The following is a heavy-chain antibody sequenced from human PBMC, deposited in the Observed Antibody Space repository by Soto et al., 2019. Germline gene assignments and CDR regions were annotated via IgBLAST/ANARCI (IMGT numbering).Heavy chain of an antibody. Sequence: NPSETLSLTCSVSGYLISSGYYWGWIRQTPGKGLEWLGSIDYSGRTYYNPSLKSRVSTSVDLSKNQFSLNLRSVTAADTAVYFCARDLSSGYDSYYFGYWGQGTLVTVSS. D-gene: IGHD3-22*01. CDR1: GYLISSGYY. V-gene: IGHV4-38-2*02. CDR2: IDYSGRT. CDR3: ARDLSSGYDSYYFGY. J-gene: IGHJ4*02.